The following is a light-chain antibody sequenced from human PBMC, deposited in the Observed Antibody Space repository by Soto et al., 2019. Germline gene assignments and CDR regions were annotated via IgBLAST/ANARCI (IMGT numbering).Light chain of an antibody. V-gene: IGLV2-14*01. CDR3: SSYTGSSTLF. Sequence: QSALTQPASVSGSPGQSITISCTGTSSDVGGYNYVSWYQQHPGKAPKLMIYEVSNRPSGVSNRFSGSKSGNTASLTISGLQAEDEADYYCSSYTGSSTLFFGTGTKLTVL. CDR2: EVS. CDR1: SSDVGGYNY. J-gene: IGLJ1*01.